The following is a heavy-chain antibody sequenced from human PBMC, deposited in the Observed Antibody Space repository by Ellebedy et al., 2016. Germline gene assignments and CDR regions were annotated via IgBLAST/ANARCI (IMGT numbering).Heavy chain of an antibody. Sequence: SETLSLTXTVSGGSISSNNYYWGWIRQPPGKGLEWIGSIYYSGSTYYNPSLKSRVTISLDTAKNQFSLRLTSVAAADTAVYFCARDVSLYSSSPSFDFWGQGMLVTVSS. V-gene: IGHV4-39*07. CDR1: GGSISSNNYY. CDR3: ARDVSLYSSSPSFDF. CDR2: IYYSGST. J-gene: IGHJ4*02. D-gene: IGHD3-22*01.